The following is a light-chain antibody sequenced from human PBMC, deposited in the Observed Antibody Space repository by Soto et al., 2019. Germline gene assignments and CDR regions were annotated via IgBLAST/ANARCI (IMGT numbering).Light chain of an antibody. V-gene: IGLV2-18*01. CDR3: SVYTRTSTYV. CDR1: IDDVTAYYR. CDR2: DVS. Sequence: QSVLTQPPSVSGSPGQSVTISCSGTIDDVTAYYRVSWYQQTQGTAPKLMIYDVSNRPSGVPDRFSGSRSGNTASLTISGLQAEDEGDYYCSVYTRTSTYVFGTGTKLTVL. J-gene: IGLJ1*01.